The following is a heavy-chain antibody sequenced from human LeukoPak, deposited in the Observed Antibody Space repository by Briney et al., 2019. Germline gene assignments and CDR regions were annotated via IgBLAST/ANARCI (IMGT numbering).Heavy chain of an antibody. Sequence: GGSLRLSCAASAFTLSTYAMSWVRQAPGKGLEWVSGISEGKGNTYYADSVEGRFIISRHNSKHTLYLQMKSLRAEDTAVYYCAKVRGYSYGPPEDYWGQGTLVAVSS. CDR1: AFTLSTYA. D-gene: IGHD5-18*01. V-gene: IGHV3-23*01. J-gene: IGHJ4*02. CDR3: AKVRGYSYGPPEDY. CDR2: ISEGKGNT.